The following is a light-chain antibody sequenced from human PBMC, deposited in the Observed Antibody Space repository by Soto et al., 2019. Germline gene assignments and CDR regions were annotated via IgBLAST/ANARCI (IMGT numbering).Light chain of an antibody. CDR1: QTVSSN. V-gene: IGKV3-15*01. J-gene: IGKJ3*01. CDR3: QQYNDWPPFT. CDR2: GAS. Sequence: EIVMTQSPATLSVSPGERATLSCRASQTVSSNLAWYQQKPGQAPRLLIHGASTRAAGIPARFSGIGSGTEFTLTISSLQSEDFAVYYCQQYNDWPPFTVGPGTRVDIK.